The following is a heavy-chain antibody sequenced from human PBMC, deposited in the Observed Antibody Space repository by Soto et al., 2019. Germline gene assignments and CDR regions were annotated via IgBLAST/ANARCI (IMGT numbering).Heavy chain of an antibody. CDR2: IIPIFGTA. CDR3: ARWGRRYYYAHSGSYSGGVDI. Sequence: SVKVSFKASGGTFSSYSISWVRQAPGQWLELMGGIIPIFGTANYAHRFQGRVTITADKSTSAAYMELSSLRSEDTAVYYCARWGRRYYYAHSGSYSGGVDIGRPATTVNVSS. CDR1: GGTFSSYS. D-gene: IGHD3-22*01. J-gene: IGHJ3*02. V-gene: IGHV1-69*06.